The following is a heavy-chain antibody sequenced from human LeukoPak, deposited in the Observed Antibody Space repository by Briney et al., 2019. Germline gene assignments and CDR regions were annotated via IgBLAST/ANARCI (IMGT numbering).Heavy chain of an antibody. Sequence: ASVKVSCKASGYTFTSYGISWVRQAPGQGLEWMGIINPSGGSTSYAQKFQGRVTMTTDTSTSTAYMELRSLGSDDTAVYFCVRRDVYNRLNDYWGQGTLVTVSS. CDR1: GYTFTSYG. D-gene: IGHD5-24*01. J-gene: IGHJ4*02. CDR3: VRRDVYNRLNDY. CDR2: INPSGGST. V-gene: IGHV1-18*01.